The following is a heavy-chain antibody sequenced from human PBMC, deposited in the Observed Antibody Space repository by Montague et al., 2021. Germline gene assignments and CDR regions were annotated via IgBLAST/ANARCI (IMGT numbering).Heavy chain of an antibody. CDR1: SGSIFHAH. D-gene: IGHD3-10*01. CDR2: MFHGGAT. V-gene: IGHV4-59*08. CDR3: AKQDYFVSGTSYKGFDP. Sequence: SETLSLTCTVSSGSIFHAHWSWVRQPPGKGLEWLGSMFHGGATSXNPSLKSRVTISIDTSTNQFSLKLSFVTAADTAVYYCAKQDYFVSGTSYKGFDPWGQGILVTVSS. J-gene: IGHJ5*02.